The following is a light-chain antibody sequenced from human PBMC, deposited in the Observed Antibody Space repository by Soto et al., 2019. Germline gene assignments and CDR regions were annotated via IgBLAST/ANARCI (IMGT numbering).Light chain of an antibody. V-gene: IGLV1-47*01. J-gene: IGLJ3*02. CDR3: AAWDYSLSGVV. CDR1: SSNIGSIY. CDR2: RNN. Sequence: QSVLTQRPSAYGTPGQSVTISCSGSSSNIGSIYVYWYQQLPGTAPKLLIYRNNQRPSGVPDRFSGSKSGTSASLAISGLRSDDEANYYCAAWDYSLSGVVFGGRTKLTVL.